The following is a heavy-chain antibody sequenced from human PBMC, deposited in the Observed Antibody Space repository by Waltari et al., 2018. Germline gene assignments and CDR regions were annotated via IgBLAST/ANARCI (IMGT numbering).Heavy chain of an antibody. J-gene: IGHJ4*02. CDR1: GGSFGGYY. D-gene: IGHD6-6*01. Sequence: QVQLQQWGAGLLKPSETLSLTCAVYGGSFGGYYWSWIRQPPGKGLEWIGEINHSGSTNYNPSLKSRVTISVDTSKNQFSLKLSSVTAADTAVYYCARGGPIAARLFDYWGQGTLVTVSS. CDR2: INHSGST. CDR3: ARGGPIAARLFDY. V-gene: IGHV4-34*01.